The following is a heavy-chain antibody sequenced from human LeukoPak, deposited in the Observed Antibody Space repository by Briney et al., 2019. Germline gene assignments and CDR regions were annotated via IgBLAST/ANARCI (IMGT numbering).Heavy chain of an antibody. CDR3: ARDQGGEVVTPFDY. CDR2: INPKSGGT. CDR1: GYTFSGYY. J-gene: IGHJ4*02. Sequence: ASVKVSCKASGYTFSGYYMHWVRQAPGQGLEWMGWINPKSGGTNYAQKFQGRVTMTRDTSINTAYMDLSGLTSDDTAVYYCARDQGGEVVTPFDYWGQGTLVTVSS. D-gene: IGHD4-23*01. V-gene: IGHV1-2*02.